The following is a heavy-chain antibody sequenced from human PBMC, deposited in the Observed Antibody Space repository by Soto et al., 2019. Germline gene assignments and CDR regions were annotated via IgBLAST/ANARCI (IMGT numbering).Heavy chain of an antibody. J-gene: IGHJ1*01. V-gene: IGHV4-30-4*01. CDR3: AREPMYYYDSSDIFQH. D-gene: IGHD3-22*01. Sequence: SETLSLPCTVSGGCISSVYFYWSWIPQPPGKGLEWIGYIYYIGSTYYNPSLKSRVTISVDTSKNQFSLKLSSVTAADTAVYYCAREPMYYYDSSDIFQHWGQGTLVTVS. CDR1: GGCISSVYFY. CDR2: IYYIGST.